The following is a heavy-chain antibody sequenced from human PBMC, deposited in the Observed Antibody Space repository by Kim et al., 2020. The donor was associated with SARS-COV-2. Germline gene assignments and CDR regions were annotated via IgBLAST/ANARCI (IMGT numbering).Heavy chain of an antibody. D-gene: IGHD4-17*01. V-gene: IGHV3-23*01. Sequence: TYYADSVKGRFTISRDTSKNTLYLQMNSLRAEDTAVYYCARDRTTVTPDYWGQGTLVTVSS. J-gene: IGHJ4*02. CDR2: T. CDR3: ARDRTTVTPDY.